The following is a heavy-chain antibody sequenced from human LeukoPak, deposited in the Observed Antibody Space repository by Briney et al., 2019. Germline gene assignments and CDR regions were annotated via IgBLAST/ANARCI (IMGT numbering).Heavy chain of an antibody. CDR3: ARMRLGSGFDY. V-gene: IGHV4-34*01. D-gene: IGHD6-19*01. J-gene: IGHJ4*02. CDR2: ISHSGST. Sequence: SETLSLTCTVSGGSISSYYWSWIRQPPGKGLEWIGEISHSGSTNYNPSLKSRVTISVETSRNQFSLRLSSVTAADMAVYYCARMRLGSGFDYWGQGILVTVSS. CDR1: GGSISSYY.